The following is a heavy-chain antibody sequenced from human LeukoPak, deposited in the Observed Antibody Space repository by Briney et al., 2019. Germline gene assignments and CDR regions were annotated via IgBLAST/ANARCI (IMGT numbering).Heavy chain of an antibody. Sequence: GGSLGLSCAASGFTFSRYWMSWVRQAPGKGLEWVANIKQDGSQKHYVDSVKGRFTISRDNAKNSLYLQMNSLRAEDTAMYYCARQLSGWYDADPYWGQGTLVTVSS. CDR2: IKQDGSQK. D-gene: IGHD6-19*01. CDR1: GFTFSRYW. CDR3: ARQLSGWYDADPY. J-gene: IGHJ4*02. V-gene: IGHV3-7*05.